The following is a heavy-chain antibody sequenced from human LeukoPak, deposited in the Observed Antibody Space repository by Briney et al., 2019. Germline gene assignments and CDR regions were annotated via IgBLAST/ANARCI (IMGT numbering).Heavy chain of an antibody. CDR3: ARVVVVAATWFDP. CDR1: GGSISSYY. J-gene: IGHJ5*02. V-gene: IGHV4-59*01. CDR2: IYYSGST. Sequence: SETLSLTCTVSGGSISSYYCSCIRQPPGKGLEWIGYIYYSGSTNYNPSLKSRVTISVDTSKTQFSLKLSSVTAADTAVYYCARVVVVAATWFDPWGQGTLVTVSS. D-gene: IGHD2-15*01.